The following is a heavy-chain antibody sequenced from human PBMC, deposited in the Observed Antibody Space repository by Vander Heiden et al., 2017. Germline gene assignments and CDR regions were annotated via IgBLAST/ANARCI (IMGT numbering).Heavy chain of an antibody. CDR3: ARSGSGSYGPDY. J-gene: IGHJ4*02. Sequence: HAQLQLSGPGLAQPSQTLSLSCTVSGGSISSGGYYWSWIRQHPGKGLEWIGYIYYSGSTYYNPSLKSRVTISVDTSKNQFSLKLSSVTAADTAVYYCARSGSGSYGPDYWGQGTLVTVSS. CDR1: GGSISSGGYY. V-gene: IGHV4-31*03. D-gene: IGHD3-10*01. CDR2: IYYSGST.